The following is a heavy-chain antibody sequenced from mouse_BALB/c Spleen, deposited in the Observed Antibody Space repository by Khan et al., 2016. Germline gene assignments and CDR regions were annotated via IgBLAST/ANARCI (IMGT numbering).Heavy chain of an antibody. V-gene: IGHV2-9*02. CDR2: ILAGGST. D-gene: IGHD1-3*01. CDR1: GFSLTSYG. Sequence: QVQLKESGPGLVSPSQSLSITCTVSGFSLTSYGVHWVRPPPGKGLEWRGVILAGGSTNYNSPLMSSLSIRKDNYNSQVYLKRNSLQTDDTAMYYCARLEDIWGQGTTLTVSS. CDR3: ARLEDI. J-gene: IGHJ2*01.